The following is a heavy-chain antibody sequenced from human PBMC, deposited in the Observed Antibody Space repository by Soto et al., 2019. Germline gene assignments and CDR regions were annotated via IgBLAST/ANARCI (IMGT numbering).Heavy chain of an antibody. J-gene: IGHJ6*02. Sequence: GASVKVSCKASGYTFTSYAMHWVRQAPGQKLEWMGWINAGNGNTKYSQKFQGRVTITRDTSASTAYMELSSLRSEDTAVYYCASPKEDSSSWYDYYYGMDVWGQGTTVTGSS. V-gene: IGHV1-3*01. CDR1: GYTFTSYA. CDR2: INAGNGNT. D-gene: IGHD6-13*01. CDR3: ASPKEDSSSWYDYYYGMDV.